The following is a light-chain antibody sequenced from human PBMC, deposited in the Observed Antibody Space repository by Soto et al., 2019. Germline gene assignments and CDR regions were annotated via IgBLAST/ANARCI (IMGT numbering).Light chain of an antibody. V-gene: IGKV3-11*01. Sequence: EIVLTQSPGTLSLSPGERATFSCRASQSVSSSYIAWYQQKPGQAPRLLIYDTSNRATGIPARFSGSGSGTDFTLIISSLEPEDFAVYYCQQRANWPLTFGGGTKVDIK. J-gene: IGKJ4*01. CDR1: QSVSSSY. CDR3: QQRANWPLT. CDR2: DTS.